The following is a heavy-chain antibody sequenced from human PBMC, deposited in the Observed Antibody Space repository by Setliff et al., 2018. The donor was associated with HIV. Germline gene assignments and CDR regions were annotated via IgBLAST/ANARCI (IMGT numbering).Heavy chain of an antibody. J-gene: IGHJ6*02. CDR2: IYTSGLT. CDR1: GGSISSGRYY. CDR3: ARARYIVIRGDAGMDV. Sequence: SETLSLTCTVSGGSISSGRYYWNWIRQPAGKGLEWIGRIYTSGLTNYNPSLKSRVTISVDTSKNQVSLKLSSVTASDTAVYYCARARYIVIRGDAGMDVWGPGTTVTVSS. V-gene: IGHV4-61*02. D-gene: IGHD3-10*01.